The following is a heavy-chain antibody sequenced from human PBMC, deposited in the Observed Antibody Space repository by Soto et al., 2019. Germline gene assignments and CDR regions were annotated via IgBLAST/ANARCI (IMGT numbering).Heavy chain of an antibody. CDR2: IIPILGIA. V-gene: IGHV1-69*04. CDR3: ARDGSGSNNWFDP. D-gene: IGHD3-10*01. Sequence: SVKVSCKASGGTFSSYTISWVRQAPGQGLEWMGRIIPILGIANYAQKFQGRVTITADKSTSTAYMELSSLRSEDTAVYYCARDGSGSNNWFDPWGQGTLVTVSS. CDR1: GGTFSSYT. J-gene: IGHJ5*02.